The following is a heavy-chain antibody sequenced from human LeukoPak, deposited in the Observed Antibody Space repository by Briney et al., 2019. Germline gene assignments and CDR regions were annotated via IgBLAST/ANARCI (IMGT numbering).Heavy chain of an antibody. Sequence: GGSLRLSCAASGFTFSSYGMHWVRQAPGKGLEWVAVISYDGSNKYYADSVKGRFTISRDNSKNTLYLQMNSLRAEDTAVYYCAKGDDQKWELAEPPFDYWGQGTLVTVSS. V-gene: IGHV3-30*18. CDR3: AKGDDQKWELAEPPFDY. D-gene: IGHD1-26*01. CDR1: GFTFSSYG. CDR2: ISYDGSNK. J-gene: IGHJ4*02.